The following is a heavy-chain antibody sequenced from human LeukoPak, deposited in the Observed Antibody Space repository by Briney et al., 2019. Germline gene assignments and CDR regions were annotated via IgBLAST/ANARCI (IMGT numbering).Heavy chain of an antibody. Sequence: GRSLRLSCAASGFTFSSYGMHWVRQAPGKGLEWVAVISYDGSNKYYADSVKGRFTISRDNSKNTLYLQMNSLRAEDTAVYYCAKVHYYDSSGYYYYYYGMDVWGQGTTVTVSS. CDR3: AKVHYYDSSGYYYYYYGMDV. V-gene: IGHV3-30*18. J-gene: IGHJ6*02. CDR2: ISYDGSNK. CDR1: GFTFSSYG. D-gene: IGHD3-22*01.